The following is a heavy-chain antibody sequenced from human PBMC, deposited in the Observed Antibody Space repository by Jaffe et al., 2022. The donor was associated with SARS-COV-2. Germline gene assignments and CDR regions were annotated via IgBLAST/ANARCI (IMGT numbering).Heavy chain of an antibody. V-gene: IGHV1-2*06. Sequence: QVQLVQSGAEVKKPGASVKVSCKASGYTFTGYYMHWVRQAPGQGLEWMGRINPNSGGTNYAQKFQGRVTMTRDTSISTAYMELSRLRSDDTAVYYCARGWRHDYGDFTVFDYWGQGTLVTVSS. CDR3: ARGWRHDYGDFTVFDY. CDR1: GYTFTGYY. D-gene: IGHD4-17*01. CDR2: INPNSGGT. J-gene: IGHJ4*02.